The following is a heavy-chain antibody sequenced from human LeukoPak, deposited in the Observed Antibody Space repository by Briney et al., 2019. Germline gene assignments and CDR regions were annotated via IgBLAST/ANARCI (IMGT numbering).Heavy chain of an antibody. CDR2: INSDGSST. J-gene: IGHJ4*02. D-gene: IGHD3-22*01. Sequence: GGSLRLSCAASGFTFSSYWMHWVRQAPGKGLVWVSRINSDGSSTSYADSVKGRFTISRDNAKNTLYLQMNSLRAEDTAVYYCARGIIARGYYDSRGYYFLRWGQGTLATVSS. CDR1: GFTFSSYW. CDR3: ARGIIARGYYDSRGYYFLR. V-gene: IGHV3-74*01.